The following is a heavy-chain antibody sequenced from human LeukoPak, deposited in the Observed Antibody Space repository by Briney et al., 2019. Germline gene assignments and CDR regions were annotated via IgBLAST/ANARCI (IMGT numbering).Heavy chain of an antibody. D-gene: IGHD5-18*01. Sequence: GGSLRLSCAASGFTLSRYWMHWVRQAPGKGLVWVSRINSDGSSTSYADSVKGRFTISRDNAKNTLYLQMSSLRAEDTAVYYCARVGYSYGHDAFDIWGQGTMVTVSS. J-gene: IGHJ3*02. CDR3: ARVGYSYGHDAFDI. CDR1: GFTLSRYW. CDR2: INSDGSST. V-gene: IGHV3-74*01.